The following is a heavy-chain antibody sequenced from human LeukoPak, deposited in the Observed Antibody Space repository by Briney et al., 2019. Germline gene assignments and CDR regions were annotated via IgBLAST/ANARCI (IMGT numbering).Heavy chain of an antibody. CDR1: GGSFSGYY. CDR2: INHSGST. Sequence: PSETLSLTCAVYGGSFSGYYWSWIRQPPGKGLEWIGEINHSGSTNYNPSLKSRVTISVDTSKNQFSLKLSSVTAADTAVYYCARDRAYCGGDCYSVWFDPWGQGTLVTVSS. V-gene: IGHV4-34*01. CDR3: ARDRAYCGGDCYSVWFDP. J-gene: IGHJ5*02. D-gene: IGHD2-21*02.